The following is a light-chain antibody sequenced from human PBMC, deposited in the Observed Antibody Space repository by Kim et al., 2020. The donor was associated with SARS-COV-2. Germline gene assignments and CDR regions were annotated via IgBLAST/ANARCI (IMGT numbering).Light chain of an antibody. J-gene: IGLJ1*01. CDR2: QDN. CDR3: QAWDSSTAV. V-gene: IGLV3-1*01. Sequence: SVSPGQTATITCSGDKLGDRYACWYQQKPGQSPVLVIYQDNKRPSGIPERFSGSNSGNTATLTISGTQALDEADYYCQAWDSSTAVFGTGTKVTVL. CDR1: KLGDRY.